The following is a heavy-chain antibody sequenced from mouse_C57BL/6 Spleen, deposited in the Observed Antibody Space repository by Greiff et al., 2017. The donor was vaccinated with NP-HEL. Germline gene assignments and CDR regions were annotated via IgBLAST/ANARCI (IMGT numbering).Heavy chain of an antibody. J-gene: IGHJ2*01. V-gene: IGHV1-50*01. CDR3: ARWPLYGSSHY. Sequence: QVQLQQPGAELVKPGASVKLSCKASGYTFTSYWMQWVKQRPGQGLEWIGEIDPSDSYTNYNQKFKGKATLTVDTSSSTAYMQLSSLTSEDSAVYYCARWPLYGSSHYWGQGTTLTVSS. D-gene: IGHD1-1*01. CDR1: GYTFTSYW. CDR2: IDPSDSYT.